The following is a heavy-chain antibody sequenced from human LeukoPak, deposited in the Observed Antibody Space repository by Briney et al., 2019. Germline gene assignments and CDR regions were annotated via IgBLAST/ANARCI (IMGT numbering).Heavy chain of an antibody. CDR1: GGSISSSSYY. D-gene: IGHD5-18*01. V-gene: IGHV4-39*01. CDR2: IYYSGST. J-gene: IGHJ4*02. Sequence: SETLSLTCTVSGGSISSSSYYWGWIRLPPGKGLEWIGSIYYSGSTYYNPSLKSRVTISVDTSKNQFSLKLSSVTAADTAVYYCARPKDSYGYYFDYWGQGTLVTVSS. CDR3: ARPKDSYGYYFDY.